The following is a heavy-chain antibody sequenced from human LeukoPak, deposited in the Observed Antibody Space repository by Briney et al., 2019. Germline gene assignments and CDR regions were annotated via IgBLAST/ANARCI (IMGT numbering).Heavy chain of an antibody. CDR1: GFTFSDYY. Sequence: GGSLRLSCAASGFTFSDYYMSWIRQAPGKGLEWVSYISSSGSTIYYADSVKGRFTISRDNSKNTLYLQMNSLRAEDTAVYYCAKIDHDDAFLMVRGVRAFDIWGQGTMVTVSS. J-gene: IGHJ3*02. CDR3: AKIDHDDAFLMVRGVRAFDI. D-gene: IGHD3-10*01. CDR2: ISSSGSTI. V-gene: IGHV3-11*01.